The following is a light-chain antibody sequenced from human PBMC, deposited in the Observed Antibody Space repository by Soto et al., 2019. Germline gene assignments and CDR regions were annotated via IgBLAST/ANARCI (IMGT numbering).Light chain of an antibody. J-gene: IGKJ1*01. CDR3: QQYARSSWT. CDR2: DPS. CDR1: QRVSLSY. V-gene: IGKV3-20*01. Sequence: DIVLTQSPDTLSLSPGERVTLSCRASQRVSLSYLVWYQQKPGQAPRLLIYDPSTRASGVPARFDGGGSGTDFTLTITSLEPEDYAVYYCQQYARSSWTFGHGTKLESK.